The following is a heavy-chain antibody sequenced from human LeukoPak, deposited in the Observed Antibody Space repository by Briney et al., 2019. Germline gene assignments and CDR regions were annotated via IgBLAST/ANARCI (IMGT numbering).Heavy chain of an antibody. CDR1: GGPISSGGYY. Sequence: SETLSLTCTVSGGPISSGGYYWSWIRQPPGKGLEWIGYIYHSGSTYYNPSLKSRVTISVDRSKNQFSLKLSSATAADTAVYYCARGTRQGLYYYYMDVWGKGTTVTVSS. J-gene: IGHJ6*03. CDR3: ARGTRQGLYYYYMDV. D-gene: IGHD2-2*01. V-gene: IGHV4-30-2*01. CDR2: IYHSGST.